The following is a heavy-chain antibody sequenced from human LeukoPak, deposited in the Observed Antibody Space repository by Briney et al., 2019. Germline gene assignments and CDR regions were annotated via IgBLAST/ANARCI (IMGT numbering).Heavy chain of an antibody. CDR1: GYAFTSYG. V-gene: IGHV7-4-1*02. J-gene: IGHJ6*03. CDR2: INTNTGNP. CDR3: ARVGVPHFYYYMDV. Sequence: ASVKVSCKASGYAFTSYGVNWVRQAPGQGLEWMGWINTNTGNPTYAQGFTGRFVFSLDTSVSTAYLQITSLKAEDTAVYYCARVGVPHFYYYMDVWGKGTTVTASS.